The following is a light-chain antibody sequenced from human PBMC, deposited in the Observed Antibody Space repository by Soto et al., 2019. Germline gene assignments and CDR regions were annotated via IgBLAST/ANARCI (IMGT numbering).Light chain of an antibody. Sequence: EIVLTQSAGTLSLSPGERATLSCRASQTVSGSYLAWFQQKPGQTPRLLIYAASTRAAGVPGRFSGSGSGTDFSLTINRLELEDFAVYYCQHYGPAPSTLGQGTKVEIK. J-gene: IGKJ1*01. CDR3: QHYGPAPST. V-gene: IGKV3-20*01. CDR1: QTVSGSY. CDR2: AAS.